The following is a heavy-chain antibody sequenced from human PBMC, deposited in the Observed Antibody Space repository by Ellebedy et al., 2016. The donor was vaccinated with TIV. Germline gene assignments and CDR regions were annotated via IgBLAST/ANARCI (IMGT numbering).Heavy chain of an antibody. CDR3: TRGMGRSWSLYN. CDR1: GFSVSGDY. Sequence: GESLKISCAASGFSVSGDYMTWVRQAPGKGLEWVSVIYNDGTAYYAGSVKGRFTISRDTSKNTLYLHMNNLRPEDTAVYHCTRGMGRSWSLYNWGQGTLVTVSS. D-gene: IGHD2-15*01. CDR2: IYNDGTA. V-gene: IGHV3-53*01. J-gene: IGHJ4*02.